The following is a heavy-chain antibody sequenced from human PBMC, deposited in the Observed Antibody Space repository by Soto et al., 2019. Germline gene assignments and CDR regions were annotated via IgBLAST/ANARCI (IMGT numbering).Heavy chain of an antibody. CDR2: ISGSGGST. CDR3: AKDRAEWGSYDY. V-gene: IGHV3-23*01. J-gene: IGHJ4*02. D-gene: IGHD7-27*01. Sequence: EVQMLESGGGLVQPGESLRLSCAASGFTFSSYAMSWVRQAPGKGLKWVSTISGSGGSTYYAASVKGRFTISRDNSKNTRYLEMNSLSAEDQAVYYCAKDRAEWGSYDYWGQGILVTVSS. CDR1: GFTFSSYA.